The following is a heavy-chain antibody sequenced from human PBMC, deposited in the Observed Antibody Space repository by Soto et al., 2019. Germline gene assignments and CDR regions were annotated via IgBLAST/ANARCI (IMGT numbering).Heavy chain of an antibody. D-gene: IGHD2-15*01. CDR3: ARGGVVAATPDAFDI. J-gene: IGHJ3*02. CDR1: GGTFSSYT. CDR2: IIPILGIA. V-gene: IGHV1-69*02. Sequence: SVKVSCKASGGTFSSYTISWVRQAPGQGLEWMGRIIPILGIANYAQKFQGRVTITADKSTSTAYMELSSLRSADTAVYYCARGGVVAATPDAFDIWGQGTMVTVSS.